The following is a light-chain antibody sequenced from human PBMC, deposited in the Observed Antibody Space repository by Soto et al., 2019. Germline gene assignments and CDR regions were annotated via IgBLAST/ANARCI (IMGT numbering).Light chain of an antibody. CDR3: QFHGSSHSNT. CDR2: DAS. V-gene: IGKV3-20*01. J-gene: IGKJ5*01. CDR1: QSISSNY. Sequence: EIVLTQSPGTLSLSPGERATLSCRASQSISSNYLAWYQHKPGQAPRLLIYDASSKATGTPDRFSGSGSGTDFSLTISRLEPEDFAVYYCQFHGSSHSNTFGQGTRLEI.